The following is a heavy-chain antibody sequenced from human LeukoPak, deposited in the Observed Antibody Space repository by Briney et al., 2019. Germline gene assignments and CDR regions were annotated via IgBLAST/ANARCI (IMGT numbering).Heavy chain of an antibody. CDR3: ARDIRRIVPAAIWVDY. J-gene: IGHJ4*02. D-gene: IGHD2-2*01. CDR2: ISAYNGNT. CDR1: GYTFTSYG. V-gene: IGHV1-18*01. Sequence: ASVKVSCKASGYTFTSYGISWVRQAPGQGLEWMGWISAYNGNTNYAQKLQGRVTMTTDTSTSTAYMELRSLRSDDTAVYYCARDIRRIVPAAIWVDYWGQGTLVTVSS.